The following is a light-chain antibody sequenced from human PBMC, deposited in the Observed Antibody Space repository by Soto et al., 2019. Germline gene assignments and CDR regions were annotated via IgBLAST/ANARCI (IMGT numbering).Light chain of an antibody. V-gene: IGKV3-11*01. CDR2: DAS. CDR3: QQRSTWPLT. J-gene: IGKJ4*01. Sequence: EIVLTQSPATLSLSPGERATLSCRASQSVSSYLAWYQQKPGQAPRLLIYDASNRATGIPARFSGSGSVTDFPLTISSLEPEDFAVYYCQQRSTWPLTFGGGTKVEIK. CDR1: QSVSSY.